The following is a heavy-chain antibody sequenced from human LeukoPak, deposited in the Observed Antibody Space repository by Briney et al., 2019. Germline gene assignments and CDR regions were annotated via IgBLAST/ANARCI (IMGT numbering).Heavy chain of an antibody. J-gene: IGHJ4*02. CDR1: GFTFSSYE. D-gene: IGHD3-10*01. V-gene: IGHV3-48*03. CDR3: ARGWGE. CDR2: ISSSGSTK. Sequence: GWSLRLSCAASGFTFSSYEMNWVRKGPGKGLEWVSYISSSGSTKYYADSVKGRFTISRDNAKKSLYLQMNSLRAEDTAIYYCARGWGEGGQGTLVTVSS.